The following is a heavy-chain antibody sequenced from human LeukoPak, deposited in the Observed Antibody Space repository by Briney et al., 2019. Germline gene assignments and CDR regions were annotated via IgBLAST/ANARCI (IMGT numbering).Heavy chain of an antibody. J-gene: IGHJ4*02. CDR3: ARVSSIAVAGEFDY. CDR1: GGSISSGGYY. Sequence: SETLSLTCTVSGGSISSGGYYWRWIRQPPGKGLEWIGYIYHSGSTYYNPSLKSRVTISVDRSKNQFSLKLSSVTAADTAVYYCARVSSIAVAGEFDYWGQGTLVTVSS. CDR2: IYHSGST. D-gene: IGHD6-19*01. V-gene: IGHV4-30-2*01.